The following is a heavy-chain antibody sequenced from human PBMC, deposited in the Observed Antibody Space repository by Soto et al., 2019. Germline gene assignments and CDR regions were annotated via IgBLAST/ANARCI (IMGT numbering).Heavy chain of an antibody. D-gene: IGHD2-8*01. CDR2: LWHDGTNK. Sequence: QVQLVESGGGVVRPGRSLRLSCAASGFMFSDHTMHWVRQAPGKGLEWVASLWHDGTNKWYGDSVKGRLTISRDNSKKTLYLQMNDRRVEDTAVYYCTREGVVDASGAFGFWGQGILVTVSS. CDR1: GFMFSDHT. V-gene: IGHV3-33*01. CDR3: TREGVVDASGAFGF. J-gene: IGHJ4*02.